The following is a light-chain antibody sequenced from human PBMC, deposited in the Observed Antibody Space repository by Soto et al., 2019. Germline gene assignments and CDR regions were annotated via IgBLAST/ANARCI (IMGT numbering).Light chain of an antibody. CDR3: QQRINWPLLS. V-gene: IGKV3-11*01. Sequence: EIVLTQSPATLSLSPGERATLSCRASQSVSNYLAWFQQKPGQAPRLLIYDASNRATGIPFRFSSSGSATDFTLTISSLEPEDFAVYYCQQRINWPLLSFGGGTKVEF. CDR1: QSVSNY. CDR2: DAS. J-gene: IGKJ4*01.